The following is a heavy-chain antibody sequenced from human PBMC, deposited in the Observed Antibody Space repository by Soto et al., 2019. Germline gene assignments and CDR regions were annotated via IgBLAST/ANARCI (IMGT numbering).Heavy chain of an antibody. V-gene: IGHV1-8*01. D-gene: IGHD5-18*01. CDR3: ARGPSYGYYFDY. Sequence: ASVKVSCKASGYTFTSYDINWVRRATGQGLEWMGWMNPNSGNTGYAQKFQGRVTMTRNTSISTAYMELSSLRSEDTAVYYCARGPSYGYYFDYWGQGTLVTVSS. CDR2: MNPNSGNT. CDR1: GYTFTSYD. J-gene: IGHJ4*02.